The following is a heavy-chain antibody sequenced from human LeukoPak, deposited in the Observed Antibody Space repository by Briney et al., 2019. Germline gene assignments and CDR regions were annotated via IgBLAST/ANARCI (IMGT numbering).Heavy chain of an antibody. Sequence: GGSLRLSCAASGFTFSSYWMSWARQAPGKGLEWVSYISSSGSTIYYADSVKGRFTISRDNAKNSLYLQMNSLRAEDTAVYYCARAFGNWYYFDYWGQGTLVTVSS. CDR1: GFTFSSYW. CDR2: ISSSGSTI. V-gene: IGHV3-48*04. D-gene: IGHD4-23*01. CDR3: ARAFGNWYYFDY. J-gene: IGHJ4*02.